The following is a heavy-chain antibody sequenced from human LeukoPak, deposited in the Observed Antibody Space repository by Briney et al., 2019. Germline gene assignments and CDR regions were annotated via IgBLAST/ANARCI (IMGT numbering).Heavy chain of an antibody. J-gene: IGHJ6*04. CDR3: ARLSIAEATIGYYYVMDV. CDR2: IIPIFGSA. CDR1: GGTFSSYD. Sequence: SVKLSCTASGGTFSSYDISWVRQAPGQGLEWMGGIIPIFGSANYAQKFQGRVTITADESTSTAYMELSSLRSEDTAVYSCARLSIAEATIGYYYVMDVWGKGTTVTVSS. D-gene: IGHD6-25*01. V-gene: IGHV1-69*13.